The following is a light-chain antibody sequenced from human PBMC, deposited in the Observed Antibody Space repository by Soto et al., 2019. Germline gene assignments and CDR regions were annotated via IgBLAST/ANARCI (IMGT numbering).Light chain of an antibody. CDR3: CSYAGNSWV. Sequence: QSALTQPRSVSGSPGQSVTISCTGTSSDVGGYNYVSWYQQYPGKAPKLIIYDVIKRPSGVPDRFSGSKSGNTASLTISGLQAEDDADYHCCSYAGNSWVFGGGTQLTVL. CDR1: SSDVGGYNY. V-gene: IGLV2-11*01. J-gene: IGLJ3*02. CDR2: DVI.